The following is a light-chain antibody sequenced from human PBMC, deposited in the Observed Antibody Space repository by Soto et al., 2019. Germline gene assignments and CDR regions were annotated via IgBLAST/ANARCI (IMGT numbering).Light chain of an antibody. CDR3: QQYNQWPLT. Sequence: EIVMTQSPATLSVSPGEKATLSCRASQTVSNNLAWYQQKPGQAPRLLIYFASTRATGIPARFSGSESGTEFTLTISRLQSEDFAVYYCQQYNQWPLTFGGGTKAETK. CDR2: FAS. J-gene: IGKJ4*01. CDR1: QTVSNN. V-gene: IGKV3-15*01.